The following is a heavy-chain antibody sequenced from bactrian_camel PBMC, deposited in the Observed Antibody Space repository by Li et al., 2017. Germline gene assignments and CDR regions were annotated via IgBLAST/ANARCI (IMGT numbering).Heavy chain of an antibody. CDR2: IDSDGRT. J-gene: IGHJ4*01. D-gene: IGHD4*01. Sequence: QVQLVESGGGSVQVGGSLRLSCAAPGYRISIMCVGWFRQAPGKEREGDAAIDSDGRTSYAESVMGRFTISKDNAKNTVDLQMNSLDPDDTARYYCAAGLYIADYYKVGQGTQVTVS. V-gene: IGHV3S53*01. CDR1: GYRISIMC.